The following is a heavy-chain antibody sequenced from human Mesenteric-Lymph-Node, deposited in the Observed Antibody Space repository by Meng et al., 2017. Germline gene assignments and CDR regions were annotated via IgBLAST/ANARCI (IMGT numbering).Heavy chain of an antibody. Sequence: SETLSLTCTVSGGSISSYYWSWIRQPAGKGLEWIGRIYTSGSTNYNPSLKSRVTMSVDTSKNQFSLKLSSVTAADTAVYYCARGVAAAGTSPGDFDYWGQGTLVTVSS. CDR3: ARGVAAAGTSPGDFDY. J-gene: IGHJ4*02. CDR2: IYTSGST. D-gene: IGHD6-13*01. V-gene: IGHV4-4*07. CDR1: GGSISSYY.